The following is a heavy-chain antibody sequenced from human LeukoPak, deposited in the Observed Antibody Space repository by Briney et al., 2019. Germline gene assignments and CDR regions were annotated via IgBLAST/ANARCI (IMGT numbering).Heavy chain of an antibody. D-gene: IGHD6-19*01. Sequence: GGSLRLSCAASGFTFSSYAMSWVRQAPGKGLEWVSAISGSGGSTYYADSVKGRFTISRDNSKNTLYLQMNSLGAEDTAVYYCAKARVVAGTNWFDPWGQGTLVTVSS. CDR1: GFTFSSYA. CDR2: ISGSGGST. V-gene: IGHV3-23*01. J-gene: IGHJ5*02. CDR3: AKARVVAGTNWFDP.